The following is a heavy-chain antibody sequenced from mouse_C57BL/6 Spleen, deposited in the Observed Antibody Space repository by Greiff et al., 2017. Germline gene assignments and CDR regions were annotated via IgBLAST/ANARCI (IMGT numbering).Heavy chain of an antibody. CDR1: GYAFSSYW. CDR3: ARSEGDDDWYFDV. D-gene: IGHD2-2*01. CDR2: IYPGDGGT. Sequence: VQLQQSGAELVKPGASVTLSCKASGYAFSSYWMNWVKQRPGQGLEWIGQIYPGDGGTNYNGKFKGKATLTADKSSSTAYMQLSILTSEDSAVYFCARSEGDDDWYFDVWGTGNTVTVSS. J-gene: IGHJ1*03. V-gene: IGHV1-80*01.